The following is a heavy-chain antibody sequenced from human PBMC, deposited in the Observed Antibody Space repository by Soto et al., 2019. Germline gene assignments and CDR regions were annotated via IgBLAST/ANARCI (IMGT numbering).Heavy chain of an antibody. CDR2: INPNSGGT. V-gene: IGHV1-2*04. CDR1: GYTFTGYY. J-gene: IGHJ6*03. CDR3: ARDIGIAAAGRPYYYMDV. Sequence: ASLKVSCKASGYTFTGYYMHWVRQAPGQGLEWMGWINPNSGGTNYAQKFQGWVTMTRDTSISTAYMELSRLRSDDTAVYYCARDIGIAAAGRPYYYMDVWGKGTTVTVSS. D-gene: IGHD6-13*01.